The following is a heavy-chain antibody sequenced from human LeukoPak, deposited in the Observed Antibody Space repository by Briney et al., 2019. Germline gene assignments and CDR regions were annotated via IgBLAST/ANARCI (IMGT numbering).Heavy chain of an antibody. CDR3: AKSGKARIAVAGADY. Sequence: PGGSLRLSCAASGFTFSSYAMNWVRQAPGKGLEWVSATASGGGTTYYADSVKGRFTISRDNSKNTLYLQMNSLRAEDTAVYYCAKSGKARIAVAGADYWGQGTPVTVSS. CDR2: TASGGGTT. CDR1: GFTFSSYA. J-gene: IGHJ4*02. V-gene: IGHV3-23*01. D-gene: IGHD6-19*01.